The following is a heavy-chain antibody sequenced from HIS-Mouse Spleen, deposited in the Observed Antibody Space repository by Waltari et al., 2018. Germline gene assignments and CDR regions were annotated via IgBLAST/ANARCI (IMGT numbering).Heavy chain of an antibody. J-gene: IGHJ2*01. V-gene: IGHV4-39*07. Sequence: QLQLQESGPGLVKPSETLSLTCTVSGGSISSSSYYWGWIRQPPGKGLEWIGISYYSGSTYYNPSLKSLVTISVDTSKNQFSLKLSSVTAADTAVYYCAREIPYSSSWYDWYFDLWGRGTLVTVSS. CDR3: AREIPYSSSWYDWYFDL. CDR2: SYYSGST. D-gene: IGHD6-13*01. CDR1: GGSISSSSYY.